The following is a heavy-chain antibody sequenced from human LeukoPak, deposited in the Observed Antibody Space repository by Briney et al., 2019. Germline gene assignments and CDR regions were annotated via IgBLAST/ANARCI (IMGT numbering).Heavy chain of an antibody. V-gene: IGHV4-4*07. CDR3: ARSSSSWYPLDFDY. J-gene: IGHJ4*02. Sequence: PSETLSLTCTVSVGSISSYYWSCIRQPAGKGLEWIGRIYTRGSTNYNPSLKSRVTMSVDTSKNQFSLKLSSVTAADTAVYYCARSSSSWYPLDFDYWGQGTLVTVSS. CDR2: IYTRGST. D-gene: IGHD6-13*01. CDR1: VGSISSYY.